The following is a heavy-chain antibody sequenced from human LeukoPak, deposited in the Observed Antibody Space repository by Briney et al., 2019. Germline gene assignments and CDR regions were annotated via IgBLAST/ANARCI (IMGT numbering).Heavy chain of an antibody. V-gene: IGHV4-59*01. D-gene: IGHD2-15*01. CDR2: IYHNGAT. Sequence: SETLSLTCTVSGGSIINNYWKWIRQSPGKGLEWIGYIYHNGATNYNPSLKSRVTMSLDTSKSQFSLKLSSVTAADTAIYYCARGGLYYYVDVWGKGTTVTVSS. CDR3: ARGGLYYYVDV. J-gene: IGHJ6*03. CDR1: GGSIINNY.